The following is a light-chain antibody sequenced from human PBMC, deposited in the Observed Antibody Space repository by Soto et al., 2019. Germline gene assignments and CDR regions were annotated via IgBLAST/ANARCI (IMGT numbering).Light chain of an antibody. CDR2: DAS. J-gene: IGKJ5*01. CDR1: QGVSSY. V-gene: IGKV3D-11*01. CDR3: QQRSNWQIT. Sequence: EIVLTQSPATLSLSPGERATLSCRASQGVSSYLAWYQQKPGQAPRLLIYDASNRATGIPARFSGSGPGTDFTLTIRSIETEPFAAYYCQQRSNWQITFGQGTRLEIK.